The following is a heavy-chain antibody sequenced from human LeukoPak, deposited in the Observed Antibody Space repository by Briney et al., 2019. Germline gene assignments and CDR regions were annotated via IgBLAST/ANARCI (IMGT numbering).Heavy chain of an antibody. D-gene: IGHD3-22*01. Sequence: GASVKVSCKASGYTFTSYAMNWVRQAPGQGLEWMGWISGYNGNTKYAQKFQGRVTMTTDTSTSTAYMELKSLRSDDTAVYYCARGPGGRSGYHPLEDYYYYYYMDVWGKGTKVTVSS. J-gene: IGHJ6*03. CDR2: ISGYNGNT. CDR3: ARGPGGRSGYHPLEDYYYYYYMDV. V-gene: IGHV1-18*01. CDR1: GYTFTSYA.